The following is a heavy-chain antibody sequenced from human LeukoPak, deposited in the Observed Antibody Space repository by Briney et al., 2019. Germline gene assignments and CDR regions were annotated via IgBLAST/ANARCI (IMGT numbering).Heavy chain of an antibody. CDR1: GFTFSSYA. Sequence: GGSLRLSCAASGFTFSSYAMSWVRQAPGKGLEWVSAISNSGGCTYYADSVKGRFTISRDNSKSTLSLQMNSLRAEDTAVYYCAKGRYSSSSVYYFDYWGQGTLVTVSS. CDR3: AKGRYSSSSVYYFDY. V-gene: IGHV3-23*01. CDR2: ISNSGGCT. D-gene: IGHD6-6*01. J-gene: IGHJ4*02.